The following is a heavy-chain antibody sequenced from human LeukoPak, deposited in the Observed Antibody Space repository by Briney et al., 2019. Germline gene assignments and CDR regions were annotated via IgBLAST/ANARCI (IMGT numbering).Heavy chain of an antibody. CDR3: ARVDTAMVSFDP. D-gene: IGHD5-18*01. CDR1: GGTFSSYA. J-gene: IGHJ5*02. Sequence: SVKVSCKASGGTFSSYAISWVRQAPGQGLEWMGRIIPILGIANYAQKFQGRVTITADKSTSTAYMELSSLRSEDTAVYCCARVDTAMVSFDPWGQGTLVTVSS. CDR2: IIPILGIA. V-gene: IGHV1-69*04.